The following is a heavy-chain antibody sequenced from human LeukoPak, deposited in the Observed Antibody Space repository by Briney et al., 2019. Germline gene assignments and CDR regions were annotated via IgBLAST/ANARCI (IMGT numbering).Heavy chain of an antibody. Sequence: SETLSLTCTVSGGSISSYYWSWIRQPPGKGLEWIGYIYYSGSTNYNPSLKSRVTISVDTSKNQFSLKLSSVTAADTAVYYCASSDVEMATISSFDYWGRGTLVTVSS. D-gene: IGHD5-24*01. J-gene: IGHJ4*02. V-gene: IGHV4-59*01. CDR1: GGSISSYY. CDR3: ASSDVEMATISSFDY. CDR2: IYYSGST.